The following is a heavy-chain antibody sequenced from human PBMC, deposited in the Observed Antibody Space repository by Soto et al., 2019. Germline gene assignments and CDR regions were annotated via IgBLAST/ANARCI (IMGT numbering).Heavy chain of an antibody. J-gene: IGHJ4*02. Sequence: GGSLRLSCAASGFTFSDYYMSWIRQAPGKGLEWVSYISSSGSTIYYADSVKGRFTISRDNAKNSLYLQMNSLRAEDTAVYYCARRPTLQKYSYGLFDYWGQGTRVTVSS. CDR1: GFTFSDYY. V-gene: IGHV3-11*01. CDR3: ARRPTLQKYSYGLFDY. CDR2: ISSSGSTI. D-gene: IGHD5-18*01.